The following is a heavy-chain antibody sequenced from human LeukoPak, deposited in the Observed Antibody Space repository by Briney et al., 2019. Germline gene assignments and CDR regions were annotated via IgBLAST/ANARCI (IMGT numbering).Heavy chain of an antibody. Sequence: SVKVSCKASGGTFSSYAISWVRQAPGQGLEWMGGIIPIFGTANYARKFQDRVTITADESTSTAHMELSSLRSEDTAVYYCARSSWFDPWGQGTLVTVSS. CDR1: GGTFSSYA. CDR2: IIPIFGTA. J-gene: IGHJ5*02. V-gene: IGHV1-69*13. CDR3: ARSSWFDP.